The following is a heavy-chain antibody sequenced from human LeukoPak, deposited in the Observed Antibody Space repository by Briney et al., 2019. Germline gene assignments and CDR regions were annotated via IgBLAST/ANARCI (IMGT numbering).Heavy chain of an antibody. J-gene: IGHJ4*02. CDR2: VKSKAHGGTT. Sequence: PGGSLRLSCAASGFTFSNALMSWVRQAPGKGLEWVARVKSKAHGGTTDYAAPVNGRFSISRDDSENMLYLRINSLKTEDTGVYYCSGHMTSDDYWGQGILVTVSS. D-gene: IGHD4-11*01. CDR1: GFTFSNAL. CDR3: SGHMTSDDY. V-gene: IGHV3-15*01.